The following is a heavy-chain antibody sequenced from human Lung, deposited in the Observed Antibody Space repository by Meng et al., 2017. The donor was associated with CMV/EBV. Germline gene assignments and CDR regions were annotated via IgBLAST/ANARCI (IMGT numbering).Heavy chain of an antibody. CDR1: EFTFSNYW. V-gene: IGHV3-7*03. CDR2: IREDGSEQ. CDR3: ARGYSGTPS. J-gene: IGHJ4*02. D-gene: IGHD1-26*01. Sequence: SCAASEFTFSNYWMSWVRQAPGKGLEWVANIREDGSEQHYADSVKGRFSISRDNSKNTLYLQMNSLRAEDTAMYYCARGYSGTPSWGQGTLVTVSS.